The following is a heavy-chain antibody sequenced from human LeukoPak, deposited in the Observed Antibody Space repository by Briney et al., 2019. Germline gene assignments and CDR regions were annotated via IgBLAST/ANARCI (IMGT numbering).Heavy chain of an antibody. J-gene: IGHJ4*02. CDR2: ISGSGGST. V-gene: IGHV3-23*01. CDR1: GFTFSSYA. D-gene: IGHD5-24*01. Sequence: GSLRLSCAASGFTFSSYAMSWVRQAPGKGLEWVSAISGSGGSTYYADSVKGRFTISRDNSKNTLYLQMNSLRAEDTAVYYCANAARANLGSDYWGQGTLVTVSS. CDR3: ANAARANLGSDY.